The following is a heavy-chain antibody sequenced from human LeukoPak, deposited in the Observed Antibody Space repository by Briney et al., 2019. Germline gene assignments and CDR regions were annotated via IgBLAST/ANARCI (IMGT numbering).Heavy chain of an antibody. CDR2: IRYDGSNK. CDR1: GFTFSSYG. Sequence: PGGSLRLSCAASGFTFSSYGMHWVRQAPGKGLEWVAFIRYDGSNKYYADSVKGRFTISRDNSKNTLYLQMNSLRAEDTAVYYCAKDSGSCRLYDAFDIWGQGTMVTVSS. CDR3: AKDSGSCRLYDAFDI. V-gene: IGHV3-30*02. D-gene: IGHD1-26*01. J-gene: IGHJ3*02.